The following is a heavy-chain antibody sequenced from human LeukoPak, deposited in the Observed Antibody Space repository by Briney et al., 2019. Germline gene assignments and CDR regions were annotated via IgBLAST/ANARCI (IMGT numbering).Heavy chain of an antibody. CDR3: AREGVVVVAVSGLFDY. J-gene: IGHJ4*02. V-gene: IGHV4-34*01. D-gene: IGHD2-15*01. Sequence: SETLSLTCAVYGGSFSGYYWSWIRQPPGKGLEWIGEINHSGSTNYNPSLKSRATISVDTSKNQFSLKLSSVTAADTAVYYCAREGVVVVAVSGLFDYWGQGTLVTVSS. CDR2: INHSGST. CDR1: GGSFSGYY.